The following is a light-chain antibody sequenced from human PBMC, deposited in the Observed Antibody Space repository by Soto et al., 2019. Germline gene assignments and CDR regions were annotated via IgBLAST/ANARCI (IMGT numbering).Light chain of an antibody. CDR1: QSISSW. Sequence: DIQMTQSPSTLSASVGDRVTITCRASQSISSWLAWYQQKPGKAPKILIYKASSLESGVPSRFSGTGSGTEFTLTISSMQPDDFATYDCQQYNSHWTFGQGTKVDIK. CDR3: QQYNSHWT. CDR2: KAS. V-gene: IGKV1-5*03. J-gene: IGKJ1*01.